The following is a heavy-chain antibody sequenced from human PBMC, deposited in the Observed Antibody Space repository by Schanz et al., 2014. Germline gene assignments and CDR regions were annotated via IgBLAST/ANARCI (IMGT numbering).Heavy chain of an antibody. CDR1: GFIFDDYG. CDR3: ARPSDSSWYMDV. D-gene: IGHD2-21*02. J-gene: IGHJ6*03. Sequence: EVLLLESGGRVERPGGSLRLSCAASGFIFDDYGMSWVRQVPGKGLEWVSHINSDGTTTTYADSVKGRFTISRDNAKNSLYLQMNSLRAEDTAVYYCARPSDSSWYMDVWGKGTPVTVSS. CDR2: INSDGTTT. V-gene: IGHV3-20*04.